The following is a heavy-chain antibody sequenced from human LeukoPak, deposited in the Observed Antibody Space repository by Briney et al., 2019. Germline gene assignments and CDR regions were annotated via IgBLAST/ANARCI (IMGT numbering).Heavy chain of an antibody. CDR3: ARGGKTAMADY. Sequence: GGSLRLSCTASGFTFSINNMHWVRQATGEGLEWVSGVGTVGDKYYADSVKGRFIISREDAKNSVYLQMNSLRAGDTAVYYCARGGKTAMADYWGQGTLVTVSS. D-gene: IGHD5-18*01. CDR2: VGTVGDK. V-gene: IGHV3-13*01. J-gene: IGHJ4*02. CDR1: GFTFSINN.